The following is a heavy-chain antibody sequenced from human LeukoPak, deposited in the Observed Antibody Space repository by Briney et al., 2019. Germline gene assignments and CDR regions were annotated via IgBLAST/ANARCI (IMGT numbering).Heavy chain of an antibody. V-gene: IGHV3-9*01. CDR1: GFTFSSYA. D-gene: IGHD2-15*01. CDR3: AALGYCSGGSCYSSGY. CDR2: ISWNSGSI. Sequence: PGGSLRLSCAASGFTFSSYAMHWVRQAPGKGLEWVSGISWNSGSIGYADSVKGRFTISRDSAKNSLYLQMNSLRAEDTALYYCAALGYCSGGSCYSSGYWGQGTLVTVSS. J-gene: IGHJ4*02.